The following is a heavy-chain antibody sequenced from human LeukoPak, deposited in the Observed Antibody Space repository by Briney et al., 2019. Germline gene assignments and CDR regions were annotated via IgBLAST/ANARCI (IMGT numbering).Heavy chain of an antibody. Sequence: PGGSLRLSCAASGFTFSSYAMSWVRQAPGKGLEWVSAISGSGGSTYYADSVKGRFTISRDNSKNTLYLQMNSLGAEDTAVYYCAKDQRYNSGWYDRFDAFDIWGQGTMVTVSA. CDR1: GFTFSSYA. J-gene: IGHJ3*02. CDR2: ISGSGGST. V-gene: IGHV3-23*01. D-gene: IGHD6-19*01. CDR3: AKDQRYNSGWYDRFDAFDI.